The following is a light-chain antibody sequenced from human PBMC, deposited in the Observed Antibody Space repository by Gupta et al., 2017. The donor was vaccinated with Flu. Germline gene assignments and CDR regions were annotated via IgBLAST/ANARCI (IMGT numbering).Light chain of an antibody. CDR2: GAT. Sequence: DIYMTQSPSSLSASVGDRVTITCQVRPTVSIYLNWYRQTPGKVPELLIYGATTLQSGVPSRFSGSGSGFEFILTISNLQPEDAATYYCQQSYRFPRTFGEGTKV. CDR1: PTVSIY. J-gene: IGKJ4*01. V-gene: IGKV1-39*01. CDR3: QQSYRFPRT.